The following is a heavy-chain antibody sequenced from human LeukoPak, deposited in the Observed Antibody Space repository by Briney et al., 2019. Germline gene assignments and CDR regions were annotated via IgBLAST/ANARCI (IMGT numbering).Heavy chain of an antibody. CDR1: GDSISSGDYY. V-gene: IGHV4-30-4*01. CDR2: IYYSGST. D-gene: IGHD5-12*01. CDR3: ARNVDMREFDY. Sequence: PSQTLSLTCTVSGDSISSGDYYWSWIRQPPGKGLEWIGYIYYSGSTYYNPSLKSRVTISVDTSKNQFSLKLSSVTAADTAVYYCARNVDMREFDYWGQGTLVTVTS. J-gene: IGHJ4*02.